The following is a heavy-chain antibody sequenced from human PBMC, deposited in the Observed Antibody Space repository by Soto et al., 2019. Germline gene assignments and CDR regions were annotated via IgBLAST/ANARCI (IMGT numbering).Heavy chain of an antibody. CDR3: ARSSTIFGVVSGLDWFDP. CDR1: GFTFSSYE. J-gene: IGHJ5*02. CDR2: ISSSGSTI. V-gene: IGHV3-48*03. D-gene: IGHD3-3*01. Sequence: GGSLRLSCAASGFTFSSYEMNWVRQAPGKGLEWVSYISSSGSTIYYADSVKGRFTISRDNAKNSLYLQMNSLRAEDTAVYYCARSSTIFGVVSGLDWFDPWGQGTLVTVSS.